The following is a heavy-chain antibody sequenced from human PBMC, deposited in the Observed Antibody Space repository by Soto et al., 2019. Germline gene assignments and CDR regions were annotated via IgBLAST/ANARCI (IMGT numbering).Heavy chain of an antibody. Sequence: GGSLRLSCAASGFTFSSYAMHWVRQAPGKGLEWVAVISYDGSNKYYADSVKGRFTISRDNSKNTLYLQMNSLRAEDTAVYYCARVWGKPPRCFDSWGQGILVTVSS. J-gene: IGHJ5*01. CDR3: ARVWGKPPRCFDS. V-gene: IGHV3-30-3*01. CDR2: ISYDGSNK. CDR1: GFTFSSYA. D-gene: IGHD1-26*01.